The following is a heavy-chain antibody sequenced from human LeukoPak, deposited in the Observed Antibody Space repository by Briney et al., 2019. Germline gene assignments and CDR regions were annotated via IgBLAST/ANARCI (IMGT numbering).Heavy chain of an antibody. CDR2: ISSSSSTI. V-gene: IGHV3-48*01. CDR1: GFTFSSYS. Sequence: PGGSLRLSCAASGFTFSSYSMNWVRQAPGKGLEWVSYISSSSSTIYYADSVKGQFTISRDNAKNSLYLQMNSLRAEDTAVYYCARDYDFWSGYRGGSDYWGQGTLVTVSS. J-gene: IGHJ4*02. D-gene: IGHD3-3*01. CDR3: ARDYDFWSGYRGGSDY.